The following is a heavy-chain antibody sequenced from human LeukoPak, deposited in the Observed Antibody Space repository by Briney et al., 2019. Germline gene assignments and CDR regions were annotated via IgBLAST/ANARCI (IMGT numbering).Heavy chain of an antibody. Sequence: GGSLRLSCAASGLPFSSYSMNWVRQAPGKGLEWVSSISSSSSYIYYADSVKGRFTISRDNAKNSLYLQMNSLRAEDTAVYYCARGPGYYDSSGYRADYWGQGTLVTVSS. CDR3: ARGPGYYDSSGYRADY. D-gene: IGHD3-22*01. V-gene: IGHV3-21*01. CDR2: ISSSSSYI. CDR1: GLPFSSYS. J-gene: IGHJ4*02.